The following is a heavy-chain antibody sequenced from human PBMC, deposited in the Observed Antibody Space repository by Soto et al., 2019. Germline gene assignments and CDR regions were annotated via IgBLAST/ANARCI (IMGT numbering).Heavy chain of an antibody. CDR3: ARVVINTVGDPLYPSWFDP. D-gene: IGHD2-2*02. J-gene: IGHJ5*02. V-gene: IGHV4-4*02. CDR1: SGSISSTNW. Sequence: QVQLQESGPGLVEPSGTLSLTCAVSSGSISSTNWWSWVRQPPGKGLEWIGEIYHSGTTNYNPSLKRRVPISLDKSRNQFSLKLNSVTAADTAVYYCARVVINTVGDPLYPSWFDPWGQGTLVTVSS. CDR2: IYHSGTT.